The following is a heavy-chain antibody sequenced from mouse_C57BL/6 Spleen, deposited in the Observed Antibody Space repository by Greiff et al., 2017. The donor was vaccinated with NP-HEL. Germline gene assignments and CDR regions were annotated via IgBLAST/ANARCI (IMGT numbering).Heavy chain of an antibody. CDR3: ARPYYDPYAMDY. CDR1: GFTFSDYG. CDR2: ISSGSSTI. J-gene: IGHJ4*01. D-gene: IGHD2-4*01. Sequence: EVHLVESGGGLVKPGGSLKLSCAASGFTFSDYGMHWVRQAPEKGLEWVAYISSGSSTIYYADTVKGRFTISRDNAKNTLFLQMTSLRSEDTAMYYCARPYYDPYAMDYWGQGTSVTVSS. V-gene: IGHV5-17*01.